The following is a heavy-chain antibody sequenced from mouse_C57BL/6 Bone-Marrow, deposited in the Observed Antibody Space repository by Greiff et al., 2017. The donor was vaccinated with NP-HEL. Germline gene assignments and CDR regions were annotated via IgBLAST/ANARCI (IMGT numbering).Heavy chain of an antibody. Sequence: VQLQQPGAELVRPGTSVKLSCKASGYTFTSYWMHWVKQRPGQGLEWIGVIDPSDSYTNYNQKFKGKATLTVDTSSSTAYMQLSSLTSEDSAVYYCARRGLSLERCAYWGQGTLVTVSA. CDR2: IDPSDSYT. CDR3: ARRGLSLERCAY. V-gene: IGHV1-59*01. D-gene: IGHD2-4*01. J-gene: IGHJ3*01. CDR1: GYTFTSYW.